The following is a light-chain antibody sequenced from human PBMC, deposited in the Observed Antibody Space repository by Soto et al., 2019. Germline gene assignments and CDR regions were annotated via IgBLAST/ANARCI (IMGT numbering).Light chain of an antibody. J-gene: IGKJ4*01. CDR2: VAS. CDR3: QESSSTPRT. V-gene: IGKV1-39*01. Sequence: DIQMTQSPSSLSASVGDRVTITCRASQSISSYLSWYKQKPGKAPKLLINVASTLQSGVPSWFSGSGSGTDFTLAISSLQPEDFATYYCQESSSTPRTVGGGTRVEIK. CDR1: QSISSY.